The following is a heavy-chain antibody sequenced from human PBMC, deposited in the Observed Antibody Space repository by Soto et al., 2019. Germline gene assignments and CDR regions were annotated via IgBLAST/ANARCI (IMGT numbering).Heavy chain of an antibody. V-gene: IGHV3-30*18. CDR2: ISYDGSNK. Sequence: QVQLVESGGGVVQPGRSLRLSCAASGFTFSSYGMHWVRQAPGKGLEWVAVISYDGSNKYYADSVKGRFTISRDNSKNXLYLQMNSLRAEDTAVYYCANHKRDYYDSSGPTGDWGQGTLVTVSS. J-gene: IGHJ4*02. CDR3: ANHKRDYYDSSGPTGD. CDR1: GFTFSSYG. D-gene: IGHD3-22*01.